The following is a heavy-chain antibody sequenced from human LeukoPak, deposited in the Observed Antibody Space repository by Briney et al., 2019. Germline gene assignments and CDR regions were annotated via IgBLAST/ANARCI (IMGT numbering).Heavy chain of an antibody. V-gene: IGHV4-59*02. CDR3: ARDNYYDSSGYGSGYNWFDP. CDR1: GASVSSYY. J-gene: IGHJ5*02. Sequence: SETLSLTCTVSGASVSSYYWSWIRQPPGKGPEWIGYFSYSGSTNYNPSLKSRVTISVDTSKNQFSLKLSSVTAADTAVYYCARDNYYDSSGYGSGYNWFDPWGQGTLVTVSS. CDR2: FSYSGST. D-gene: IGHD3-22*01.